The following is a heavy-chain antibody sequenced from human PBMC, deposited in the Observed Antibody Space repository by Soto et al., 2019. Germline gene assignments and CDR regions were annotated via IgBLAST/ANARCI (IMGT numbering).Heavy chain of an antibody. V-gene: IGHV3-21*01. CDR3: ARGNGGYFDY. CDR2: ISSSSSYI. Sequence: EVQLVESGGGLVKPGGSLRLSCAASGFTFSSYSMNWVRQAPGKGLEWVSSISSSSSYIYYADSVKGRFTISRDNAKNSLYLQMNRLRAEDTAVYYCARGNGGYFDYWGQGTLVTVSS. J-gene: IGHJ4*02. D-gene: IGHD1-1*01. CDR1: GFTFSSYS.